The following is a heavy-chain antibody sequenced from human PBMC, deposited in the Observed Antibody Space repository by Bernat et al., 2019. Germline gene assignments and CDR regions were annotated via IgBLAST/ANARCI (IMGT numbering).Heavy chain of an antibody. J-gene: IGHJ4*02. CDR1: GFTFSSYA. D-gene: IGHD4-17*01. CDR2: ISGSGGST. Sequence: EVQLLESGGGLVQPGGSLRLSCAASGFTFSSYAMSWVRQAPGKGREWVSAISGSGGSTYYADSVKGRFTISRDNSKNTLYLQMNSLRAEDTAVYYCAKDRGDGDSEPGANFDYWGQGTLVTVSS. V-gene: IGHV3-23*01. CDR3: AKDRGDGDSEPGANFDY.